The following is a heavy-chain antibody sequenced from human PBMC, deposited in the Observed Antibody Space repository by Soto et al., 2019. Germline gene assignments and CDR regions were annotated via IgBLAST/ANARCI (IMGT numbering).Heavy chain of an antibody. Sequence: KLSDTRSGEPFTRYWCGSVPQLQGKGLEWMGIIYPGDSDTRYSPSFQGQVTISADKSISTAYLQWSSLKASDTAMYYCARLMVVAATATPPRGMDVGGQGPTGTF. V-gene: IGHV5-51*01. D-gene: IGHD2-15*01. J-gene: IGHJ6*02. CDR2: IYPGDSDT. CDR1: GEPFTRYW. CDR3: ARLMVVAATATPPRGMDV.